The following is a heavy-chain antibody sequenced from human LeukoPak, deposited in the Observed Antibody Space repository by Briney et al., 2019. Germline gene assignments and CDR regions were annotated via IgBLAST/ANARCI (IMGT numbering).Heavy chain of an antibody. D-gene: IGHD6-19*01. CDR1: GYSFTSYW. Sequence: PGESLKISCKGSGYSFTSYWIGWVRQMPGKGLEWMGIIYPGDSDTRYSPSFQGQVTISADKSISTAYLQWSSLKASDTAMYYCARRSSGWEEHWYFDLWGRGTLVTVSS. CDR2: IYPGDSDT. V-gene: IGHV5-51*01. J-gene: IGHJ2*01. CDR3: ARRSSGWEEHWYFDL.